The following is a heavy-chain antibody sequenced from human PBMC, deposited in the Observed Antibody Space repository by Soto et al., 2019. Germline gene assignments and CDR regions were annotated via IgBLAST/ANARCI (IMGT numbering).Heavy chain of an antibody. J-gene: IGHJ6*02. Sequence: SETLSLTCTVSGGSISSYYWSWIRQPPGKGLEWIGYIYYSGSTNYNPSLKSRVTISVDTSKNQFSLKLSSVTAADTAVYYCASLLLRSWQPYYYYGMDVWGQGTTVTVSS. CDR1: GGSISSYY. CDR2: IYYSGST. V-gene: IGHV4-59*08. D-gene: IGHD6-13*01. CDR3: ASLLLRSWQPYYYYGMDV.